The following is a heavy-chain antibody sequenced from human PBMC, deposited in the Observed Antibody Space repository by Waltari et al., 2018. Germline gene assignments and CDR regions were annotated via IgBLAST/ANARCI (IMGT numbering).Heavy chain of an antibody. CDR3: ARDQDCTNGVCYPPYYYYMDV. J-gene: IGHJ6*03. Sequence: QVQLQESGPGLVKPSETLSLTCTVSGGSISCYYWSWIRQPAGKGLEWIGRIYTSGSTNYNPSLKSRVTMSVDTSKNQFSLKLSSVTAADTAVYYCARDQDCTNGVCYPPYYYYMDVWGKGTTVTVSS. CDR1: GGSISCYY. V-gene: IGHV4-4*07. D-gene: IGHD2-8*01. CDR2: IYTSGST.